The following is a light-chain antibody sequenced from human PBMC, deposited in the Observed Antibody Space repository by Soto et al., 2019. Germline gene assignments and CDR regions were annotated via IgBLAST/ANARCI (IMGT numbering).Light chain of an antibody. J-gene: IGKJ1*01. CDR1: QTISNT. V-gene: IGKV3-15*01. Sequence: EVVMTQSPATLSVSPGDKVSLSCMANQTISNTVAWYQHKPGQAPRLLIYAASTRATGVSARFSGSGSGTEFTLTISSLQSEDVTMYYCQYYHKWPLTLGQGTKVDIK. CDR3: QYYHKWPLT. CDR2: AAS.